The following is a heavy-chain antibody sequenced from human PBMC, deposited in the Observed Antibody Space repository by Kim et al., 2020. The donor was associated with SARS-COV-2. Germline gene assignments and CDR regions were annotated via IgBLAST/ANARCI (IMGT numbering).Heavy chain of an antibody. J-gene: IGHJ4*02. V-gene: IGHV3-49*03. CDR3: SRLSYSTSWVRFDY. D-gene: IGHD6-13*01. Sequence: GGSLRLSCTTSGFTFGDYAMSWFRQAPGKGLEWVGFIRSKAYGGTTEYAASVKDRFTISRDDSKSIAYLQMSSLKTEDTALYYCSRLSYSTSWVRFDYWGQGTLVTVSS. CDR1: GFTFGDYA. CDR2: IRSKAYGGTT.